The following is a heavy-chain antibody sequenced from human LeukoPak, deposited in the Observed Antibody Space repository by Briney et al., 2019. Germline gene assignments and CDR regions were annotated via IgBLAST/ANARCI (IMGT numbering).Heavy chain of an antibody. CDR3: ARAPYCSGGSCRHRWFDP. CDR2: IYHSGST. V-gene: IGHV4-38-2*02. J-gene: IGHJ5*02. D-gene: IGHD2-15*01. CDR1: GYSISSGYY. Sequence: PSETLSLTCTVSGYSISSGYYWGWIRPPPGKGLEWIGSIYHSGSTYYNPSLKSRVTISVDTSKNQFSLKLSSVTAADTAVYYCARAPYCSGGSCRHRWFDPWGQGTLVTVSS.